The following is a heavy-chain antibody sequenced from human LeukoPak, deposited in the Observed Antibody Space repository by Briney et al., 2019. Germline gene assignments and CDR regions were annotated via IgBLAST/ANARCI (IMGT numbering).Heavy chain of an antibody. J-gene: IGHJ4*02. CDR1: GFTFSSYG. Sequence: GGSLRLSRAASGFTFSSYGMHWVRQAPDKGLEWVAFIRYDGSNKYYADSVKGRFTISRDNSKNTLYLQMNSLRAEDTAVYYCAKGRVSYCGGDCYPGQYYFDYWGQGTLVTVSS. CDR3: AKGRVSYCGGDCYPGQYYFDY. V-gene: IGHV3-30*02. D-gene: IGHD2-21*02. CDR2: IRYDGSNK.